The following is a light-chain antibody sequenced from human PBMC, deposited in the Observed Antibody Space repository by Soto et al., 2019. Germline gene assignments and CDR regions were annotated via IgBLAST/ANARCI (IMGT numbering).Light chain of an antibody. V-gene: IGLV4-69*01. CDR2: LNSDGSH. Sequence: QSVLTQSPSASASLGASVKLTCTLSSGHSSYDIAWHQQQPEKGPRYLMKLNSDGSHRKGDGIPDRFSGSSSGAERYLTISSLQSEDEADYYCQTWVAGIVVFGGGTKLTVL. J-gene: IGLJ2*01. CDR3: QTWVAGIVV. CDR1: SGHSSYD.